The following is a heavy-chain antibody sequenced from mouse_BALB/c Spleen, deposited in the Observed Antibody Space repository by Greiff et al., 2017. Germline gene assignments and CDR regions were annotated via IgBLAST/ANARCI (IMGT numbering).Heavy chain of an antibody. V-gene: IGHV3-2*02. CDR2: ISYSGST. CDR1: GYSITSDYA. J-gene: IGHJ2*01. Sequence: DVQLQESGPGLVKPSQSLSLTCTVTGYSITSDYAWNWIRQFPGNKLEWMGYISYSGSTSYNPSLKSRISITRDTSKNQFFLQLNSVTTEDTATYYCARGAYGNYDYWGQGTTLTVSS. CDR3: ARGAYGNYDY. D-gene: IGHD2-1*01.